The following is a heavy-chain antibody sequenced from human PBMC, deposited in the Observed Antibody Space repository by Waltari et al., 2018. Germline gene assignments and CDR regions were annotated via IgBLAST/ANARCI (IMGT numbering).Heavy chain of an antibody. Sequence: QVQLVESGGGVVQPGRSLRLSCAASGFPFSSYAMPWVRQAPGKGLEWVAVISYDGSNKYYADSVKGRFTISRDNSKNTLYLQMNSLRAEDTAVYYCARDPILDYWGQGTLVTVSS. D-gene: IGHD3-3*01. J-gene: IGHJ4*02. V-gene: IGHV3-30-3*01. CDR2: ISYDGSNK. CDR1: GFPFSSYA. CDR3: ARDPILDY.